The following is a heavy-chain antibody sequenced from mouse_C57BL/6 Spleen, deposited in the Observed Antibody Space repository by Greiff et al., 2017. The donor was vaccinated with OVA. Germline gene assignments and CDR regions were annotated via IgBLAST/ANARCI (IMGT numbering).Heavy chain of an antibody. D-gene: IGHD1-1*01. V-gene: IGHV1-64*01. Sequence: QVQLQQPGAELVKPGASVKLSCKASGYTFTSYWMHWVKQRPGQGLEWIGMIHPNSGSTNYNEKFKSKSTLTVDKSSSTAYMQLSSLTSEDAAVYYCARSDTTVPFAYWGQGTLVTVSA. J-gene: IGHJ3*01. CDR3: ARSDTTVPFAY. CDR1: GYTFTSYW. CDR2: IHPNSGST.